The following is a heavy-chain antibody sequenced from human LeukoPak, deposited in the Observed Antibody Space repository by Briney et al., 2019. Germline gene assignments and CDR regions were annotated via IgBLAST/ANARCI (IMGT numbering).Heavy chain of an antibody. J-gene: IGHJ1*01. CDR1: GFTFSSYA. D-gene: IGHD3-10*01. CDR2: ISGSAATT. V-gene: IGHV3-23*01. CDR3: ARDTDYYGSGRHGYFDH. Sequence: GGSLRLSCATSGFTFSSYAMSWVRQAPGKGLEWVSVISGSAATTYYADSVKGRFTISRDNSKNTLHLQMNSLRAEDTAVYYCARDTDYYGSGRHGYFDHWGQGTLVTVSS.